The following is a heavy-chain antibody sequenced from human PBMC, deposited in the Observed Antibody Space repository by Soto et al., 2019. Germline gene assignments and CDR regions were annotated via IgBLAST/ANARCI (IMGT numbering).Heavy chain of an antibody. CDR2: ISYDGSDQ. Sequence: QVQLVESGGGVVQPGRSLRLSCAASGFTFSSHGMHWVRQAPGKGLEWVAVISYDGSDQYYEDSVKGRFTISKDNSKNTRYLQMNSPRAEDTAVYYCAKPYNSGWARGRPFDIWGKGTMVTVSS. CDR1: GFTFSSHG. J-gene: IGHJ3*02. D-gene: IGHD5-12*01. V-gene: IGHV3-30*18. CDR3: AKPYNSGWARGRPFDI.